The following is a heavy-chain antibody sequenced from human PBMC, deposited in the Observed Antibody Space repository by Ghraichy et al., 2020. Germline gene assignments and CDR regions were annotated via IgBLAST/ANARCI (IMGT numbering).Heavy chain of an antibody. V-gene: IGHV4-59*08. Sequence: SQTLSLTCTVSGGSISSYYWSWIRQPPGKGLECIGYIYYSGNTNYNPSLKSRVTISVDTSKNQFSLKLSSVTAADTAVYYCARRSSWYFYFDYWGQGTLVTVSA. CDR3: ARRSSWYFYFDY. D-gene: IGHD6-13*01. CDR2: IYYSGNT. CDR1: GGSISSYY. J-gene: IGHJ4*02.